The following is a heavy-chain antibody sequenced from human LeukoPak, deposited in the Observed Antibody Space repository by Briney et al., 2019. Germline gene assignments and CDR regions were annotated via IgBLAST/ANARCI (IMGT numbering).Heavy chain of an antibody. D-gene: IGHD3-22*01. Sequence: PSETLSLTRTVSGGSISSYYWSWIRQPPGKGLEWIGYIYYSGSTNYNPSLKSRVTISVDTSKNQFSLKLSSVTAADTAVYYCARVDYYDSSGYQEGTRFDPWGQGTLVTVSS. V-gene: IGHV4-59*01. J-gene: IGHJ5*02. CDR3: ARVDYYDSSGYQEGTRFDP. CDR2: IYYSGST. CDR1: GGSISSYY.